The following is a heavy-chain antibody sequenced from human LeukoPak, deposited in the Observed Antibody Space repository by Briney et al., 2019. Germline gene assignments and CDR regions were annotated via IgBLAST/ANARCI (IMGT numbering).Heavy chain of an antibody. Sequence: ASVKVSCKASRYTFTGYYMRWVRQAPGQGLEWMGWINPNSGGTNYAQKFQGRVTMTRDTSISTAYMELSSLRSDDTAVYYCAREMGDDSSGYHDYWGQGTLVTVSS. CDR2: INPNSGGT. V-gene: IGHV1-2*02. J-gene: IGHJ4*02. CDR3: AREMGDDSSGYHDY. D-gene: IGHD3-22*01. CDR1: RYTFTGYY.